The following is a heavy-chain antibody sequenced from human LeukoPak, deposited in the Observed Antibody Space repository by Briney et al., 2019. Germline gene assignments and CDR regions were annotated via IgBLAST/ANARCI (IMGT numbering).Heavy chain of an antibody. CDR2: ITGSGSTI. J-gene: IGHJ4*03. V-gene: IGHV3-48*01. CDR3: ARPTSSGWYSH. D-gene: IGHD6-19*01. CDR1: GFIFSSYW. Sequence: PGESLRLSCAASGFIFSSYWMAWVRQAPGKGLEWVSYITGSGSTIFYADSVKGRFTISRDNVKNSLYLQMNSLRAEDTAVYYCARPTSSGWYSHWGQGTVVTVSS.